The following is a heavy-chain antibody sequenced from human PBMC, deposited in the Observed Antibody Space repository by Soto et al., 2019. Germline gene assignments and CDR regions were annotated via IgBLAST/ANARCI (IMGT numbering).Heavy chain of an antibody. CDR3: AKTYYDFWSGYFTYQPDPVGVDY. J-gene: IGHJ4*02. CDR1: GYTFTGYY. D-gene: IGHD3-3*01. V-gene: IGHV1-2*02. Sequence: ASVKVSCKASGYTFTGYYMHWVRQAPGQGLEWMGWINPNSGGTNYAQKFQGRVTMTRDTSISTAYMELSRLRSDDTAVYYCAKTYYDFWSGYFTYQPDPVGVDYWCPGTLVTVSS. CDR2: INPNSGGT.